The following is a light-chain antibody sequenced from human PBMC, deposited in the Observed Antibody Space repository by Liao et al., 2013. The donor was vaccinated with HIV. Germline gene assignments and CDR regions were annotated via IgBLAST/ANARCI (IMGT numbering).Light chain of an antibody. CDR3: QAWDSSADVV. J-gene: IGLJ2*01. V-gene: IGLV3-1*01. CDR2: EDT. Sequence: SYVVTQPPSVSVSPGQTATITCSGDKLGEKYASWYQQKPGQSPVLVIYEDTKRPSGIPERFSGSNSGNTATLTISATQPMDEADYFCQAWDSSADVVFGGGTRLTVL. CDR1: KLGEKY.